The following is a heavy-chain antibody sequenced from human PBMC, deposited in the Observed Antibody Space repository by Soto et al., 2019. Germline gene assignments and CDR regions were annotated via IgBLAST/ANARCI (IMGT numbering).Heavy chain of an antibody. V-gene: IGHV4-30-2*01. CDR1: GGSISSGGDS. Sequence: QLQLQESGSGLVRPSETLSLTCTVSGGSISSGGDSCSWIRQAPGKGLEWIGYIYHSGSAIYNPSLKSRVTMSADRSKNQFSLRLNSVTAADTAVYYCARAQIPHWFDPWGQRILVTVSP. D-gene: IGHD2-21*01. CDR3: ARAQIPHWFDP. J-gene: IGHJ5*02. CDR2: IYHSGSA.